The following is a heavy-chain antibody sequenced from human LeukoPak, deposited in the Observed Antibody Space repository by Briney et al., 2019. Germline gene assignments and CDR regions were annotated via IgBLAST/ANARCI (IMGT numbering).Heavy chain of an antibody. Sequence: GGSLRLSCAASGFTFSSYWMHWVCQAPGKGLVWVSRINSDGSSTSYADSVKGRFTISRDNAKNTLYLQMNSLRAEDTAVYYCARDRDTWFGELLFDYWGQGTLVTVSS. J-gene: IGHJ4*02. V-gene: IGHV3-74*01. CDR3: ARDRDTWFGELLFDY. CDR1: GFTFSSYW. D-gene: IGHD3-10*01. CDR2: INSDGSST.